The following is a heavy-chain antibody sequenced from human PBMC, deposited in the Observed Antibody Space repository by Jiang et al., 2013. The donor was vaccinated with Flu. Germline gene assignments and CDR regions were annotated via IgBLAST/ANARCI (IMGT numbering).Heavy chain of an antibody. Sequence: GSGLVKPSQTLSLTCTVSGGSISSGGYYWSWIRQHPGKGLEWIGYIYYSGSTYYNPSLKSLVTISVDTSKNQFSLKLSSVTAADTAVYYCARMDQFIAAAGTRAFDIWGQGTMVTVSS. CDR2: IYYSGST. CDR1: GGSISSGGYY. V-gene: IGHV4-31*01. J-gene: IGHJ3*02. D-gene: IGHD6-13*01. CDR3: ARMDQFIAAAGTRAFDI.